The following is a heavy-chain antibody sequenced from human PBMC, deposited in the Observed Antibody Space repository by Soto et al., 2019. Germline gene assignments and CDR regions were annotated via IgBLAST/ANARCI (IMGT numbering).Heavy chain of an antibody. Sequence: SETLSLTCTVSGGSISSYYWSWIRQPPGKGLEWIGYIYYSGSTNYNPSLKSRVTISVDTSKNQFSLKLSSVTAADTAVYYCARQGIAAAGTNWFDPWGQGTLVTVSS. CDR2: IYYSGST. V-gene: IGHV4-59*08. J-gene: IGHJ5*02. D-gene: IGHD6-13*01. CDR1: GGSISSYY. CDR3: ARQGIAAAGTNWFDP.